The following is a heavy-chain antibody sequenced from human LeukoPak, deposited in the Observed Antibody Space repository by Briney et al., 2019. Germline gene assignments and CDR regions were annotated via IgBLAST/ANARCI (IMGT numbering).Heavy chain of an antibody. CDR1: GFPPSTSGVG. CDR2: IYWNDDK. V-gene: IGHV2-5*01. J-gene: IGHJ4*02. D-gene: IGHD4-17*01. Sequence: GSGPTLVKPTQTLTLTCTFSGFPPSTSGVGVGWIRQPPGKALEWLALIYWNDDKRYSPSLKSRVTITKDTSKNQVVLTMTNMDPVDTATYYCAHRRREGTVTTGFDYWGQGTLVTVSS. CDR3: AHRRREGTVTTGFDY.